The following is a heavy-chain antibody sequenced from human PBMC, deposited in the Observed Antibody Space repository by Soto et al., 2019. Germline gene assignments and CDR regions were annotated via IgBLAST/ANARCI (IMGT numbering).Heavy chain of an antibody. CDR2: IIPIFGTA. CDR1: GGTFSSYA. D-gene: IGHD6-19*01. Sequence: ASVKVSCKASGGTFSSYAISWVRQAPGQGLEWMGGIIPIFGTANYAQKFQGRVTITADESTSTAYMELSSLRSEDTAVYYCARPAVAGTGGFDYWGQGTLVTVSS. V-gene: IGHV1-69*13. J-gene: IGHJ4*02. CDR3: ARPAVAGTGGFDY.